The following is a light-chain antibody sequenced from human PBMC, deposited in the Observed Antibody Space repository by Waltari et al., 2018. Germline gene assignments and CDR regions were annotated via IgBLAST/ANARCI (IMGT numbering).Light chain of an antibody. J-gene: IGKJ4*01. CDR3: QHRSVWPLT. V-gene: IGKV3-11*01. CDR2: DTS. CDR1: QSVRSY. Sequence: IVLTHSPATLSLFPGERGTLPCRASQSVRSYLAWYQKTPGQAPRLLIYDTSYRATGVPVMFSGSGSGTDYTLTISSLEPEDFAVYYCQHRSVWPLTFGGGTKVEMK.